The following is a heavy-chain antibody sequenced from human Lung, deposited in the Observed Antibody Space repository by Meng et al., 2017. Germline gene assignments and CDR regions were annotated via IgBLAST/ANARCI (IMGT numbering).Heavy chain of an antibody. CDR3: ARGGYYDILTGYGYSYGMDV. V-gene: IGHV1-8*03. D-gene: IGHD3-9*01. CDR2: MNPNSGNT. CDR1: GYTFNSYD. J-gene: IGHJ6*02. Sequence: ASVKVSCKASGYTFNSYDINWVRQATGQGLEWMGCMNPNSGNTGFAQKFQGRLTITRNTSISTAYMELSTLRSEDTAVYYCARGGYYDILTGYGYSYGMDVWGQGTTVTASS.